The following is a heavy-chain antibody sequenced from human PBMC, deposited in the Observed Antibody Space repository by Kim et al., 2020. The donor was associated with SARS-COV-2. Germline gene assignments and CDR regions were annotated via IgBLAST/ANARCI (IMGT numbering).Heavy chain of an antibody. D-gene: IGHD3-22*01. V-gene: IGHV4-39*07. CDR3: ARALGGYYLFDY. J-gene: IGHJ4*02. Sequence: YHNPSLKSRVTISVDTSKNQFSLKLSSVTAADTAVYYCARALGGYYLFDYWGQGTLVTVSS.